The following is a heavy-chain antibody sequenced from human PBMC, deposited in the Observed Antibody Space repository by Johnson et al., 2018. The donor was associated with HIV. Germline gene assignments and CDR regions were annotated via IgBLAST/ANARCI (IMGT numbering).Heavy chain of an antibody. CDR3: AKDYRDGYNRGWAFDI. CDR2: ISGSGGST. Sequence: EVQLVESGGGLVQPGGSLRLSCAASGFTFSSYAMSWVRQAPGKGLEWVSAISGSGGSTYYADSVKGRFTISRDNSKNTLYLQMNSLRAEDTAVYYCAKDYRDGYNRGWAFDIWGQGTMVTVSS. J-gene: IGHJ3*02. V-gene: IGHV3-23*04. CDR1: GFTFSSYA. D-gene: IGHD5-24*01.